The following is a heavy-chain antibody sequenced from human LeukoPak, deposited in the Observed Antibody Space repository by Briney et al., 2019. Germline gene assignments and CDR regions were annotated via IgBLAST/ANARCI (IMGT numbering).Heavy chain of an antibody. CDR3: AKSPVAGLRGIFDY. J-gene: IGHJ4*02. Sequence: RESLRLSCAVSGFTFTSFAMHWVRQAPGKGLESGSGIDGGGGFTYYADSVKGRFTISSDNTRHTPNLPMNSLRAEDTAVYYCAKSPVAGLRGIFDYWGQGTLLTVSS. V-gene: IGHV3-23*01. D-gene: IGHD6-19*01. CDR2: IDGGGGFT. CDR1: GFTFTSFA.